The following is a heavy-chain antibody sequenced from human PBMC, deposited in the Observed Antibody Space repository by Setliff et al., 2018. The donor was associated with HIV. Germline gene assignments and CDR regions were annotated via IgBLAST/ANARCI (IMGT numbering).Heavy chain of an antibody. D-gene: IGHD4-17*01. J-gene: IGHJ4*02. CDR2: ISTTGST. V-gene: IGHV4-61*09. CDR3: AKGAGFYGDYTFDY. Sequence: PSETLSLTCTVSGDSISSGSYFWIWIRQPAGKGLEWIGHISTTGSTNYNPSLQSRVSISMDASKNKFSLKVTSVTSADTAVYYCAKGAGFYGDYTFDYWGQGNLVTVSS. CDR1: GDSISSGSYF.